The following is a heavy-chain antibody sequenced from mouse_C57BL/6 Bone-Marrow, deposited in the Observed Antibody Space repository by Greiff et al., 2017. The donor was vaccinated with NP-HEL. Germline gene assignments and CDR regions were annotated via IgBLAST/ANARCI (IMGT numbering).Heavy chain of an antibody. J-gene: IGHJ2*01. CDR1: GYTFTSYW. D-gene: IGHD1-1*01. CDR3: ARKRGSSYGVYFDY. Sequence: QVQLQQPGAELVKPGASVKMSCKASGYTFTSYWITWVKQRPGQGLEWIGDIYPGSGSTNYNEKFKSKATLTVDTSSSTAYKQLSSLTSEDSAVYYGARKRGSSYGVYFDYWGQGTTLTVSS. CDR2: IYPGSGST. V-gene: IGHV1-55*01.